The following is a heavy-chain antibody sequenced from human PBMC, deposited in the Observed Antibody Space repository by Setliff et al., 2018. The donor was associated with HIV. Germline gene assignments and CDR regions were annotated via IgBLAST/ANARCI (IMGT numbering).Heavy chain of an antibody. D-gene: IGHD2-2*01. CDR1: GGSIXXXXXN. CDR2: IYYSGST. V-gene: IGHV4-39*07. CDR3: ARSGYIGYCSSTSCYYYYYMDV. J-gene: IGHJ6*03. Sequence: PSETLSLTCTVSGGSIXXXXXNWGWIRQPPGKGLEWIGSIYYSGSTYYNPSLKSRVTISVDTSKNQFSLKLSSVTAADTAVYYCARSGYIGYCSSTSCYYYYYMDVWGKGTTVTVSS.